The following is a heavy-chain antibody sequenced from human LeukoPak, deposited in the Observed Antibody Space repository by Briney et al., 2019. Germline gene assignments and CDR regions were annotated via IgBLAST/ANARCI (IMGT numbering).Heavy chain of an antibody. J-gene: IGHJ5*02. CDR2: IYHNGST. V-gene: IGHV4-30-2*01. D-gene: IGHD6-13*01. Sequence: SETLSLTCAVSGGSLSRGGYYWRRIRQPPGKGLEWVGYIYHNGSTYYNPSLKSRVTISVDRSKNQFSLKLSSVTAADTAVYYCARGRRIAAAGNNWFDPWGQGTLVTVSS. CDR1: GGSLSRGGYY. CDR3: ARGRRIAAAGNNWFDP.